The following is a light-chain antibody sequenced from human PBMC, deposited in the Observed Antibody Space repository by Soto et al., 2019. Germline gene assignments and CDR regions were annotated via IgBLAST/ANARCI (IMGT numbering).Light chain of an antibody. V-gene: IGKV3D-20*02. CDR3: HQRQYWPPIT. CDR2: GVS. J-gene: IGKJ5*01. CDR1: QSLTSSY. Sequence: EIVLTQSPGTLSLSPGETATLSCRASQSLTSSYLAWYQQRPGQAPSLLIYGVSSRATGIPDRFSGSGSGTDFTLTITRLEPEDFAVYYCHQRQYWPPITFGQGTRLEIK.